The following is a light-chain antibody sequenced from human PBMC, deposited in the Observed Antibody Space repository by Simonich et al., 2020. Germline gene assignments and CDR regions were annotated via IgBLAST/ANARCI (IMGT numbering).Light chain of an antibody. J-gene: IGKJ2*01. Sequence: DIVMTQSPDSLAVSLGERATINCKSSQSVLYCTNNKNYLDWYQQKPGQPPKLLIYWAATRESGVPDRFSGSGSGTDFTLTISSLQAEDVAVYYCQQYYSTPYTFGQGTKLEIK. CDR1: QSVLYCTNNKNY. V-gene: IGKV4-1*01. CDR2: WAA. CDR3: QQYYSTPYT.